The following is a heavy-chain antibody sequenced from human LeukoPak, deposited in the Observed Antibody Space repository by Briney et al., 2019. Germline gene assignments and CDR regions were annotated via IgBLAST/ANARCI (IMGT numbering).Heavy chain of an antibody. CDR2: IYNSATT. J-gene: IGHJ4*02. D-gene: IGHD1-14*01. CDR1: GGSISSSY. V-gene: IGHV4-59*08. Sequence: SETLSLTCNVSGGSISSSYWSWIRQPPGKGLEWVGYIYNSATTNYNPSLKSRVTISVDRSKNQFSLKLSSVTAADTAVYYCARHEPPGACRHLDYWGQGTLVTVSS. CDR3: ARHEPPGACRHLDY.